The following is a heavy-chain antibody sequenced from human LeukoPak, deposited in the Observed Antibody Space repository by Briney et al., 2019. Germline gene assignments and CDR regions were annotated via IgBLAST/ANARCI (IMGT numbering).Heavy chain of an antibody. CDR2: INHSGST. CDR1: GGSFSGYY. D-gene: IGHD4-11*01. Sequence: SETLSLTCAVYGGSFSGYYWSWIRQPPGKGLEWIGEINHSGSTNYNPSLKSRVTISVDTSKNQFSLKLSSVTAADTAVYYCARAGTVTTAEHYYYYYYMDVWGKGTTVTVSS. V-gene: IGHV4-34*01. CDR3: ARAGTVTTAEHYYYYYYMDV. J-gene: IGHJ6*03.